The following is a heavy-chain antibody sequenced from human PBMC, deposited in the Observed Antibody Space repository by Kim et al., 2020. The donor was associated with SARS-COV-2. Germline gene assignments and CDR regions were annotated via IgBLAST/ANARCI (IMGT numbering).Heavy chain of an antibody. Sequence: GGSLRLSCAASGFTFSSYAMSWVRQAPGKGLEWVSAISGSGGSTYYADSVKGRFTISIDNSKNTLYLQMNSLRAEDTAVYYCAKWGPSVVVAVHSYYYYYYGMDVWGQGTTVTVSS. CDR2: ISGSGGST. D-gene: IGHD2-15*01. J-gene: IGHJ6*02. CDR1: GFTFSSYA. CDR3: AKWGPSVVVAVHSYYYYYYGMDV. V-gene: IGHV3-23*01.